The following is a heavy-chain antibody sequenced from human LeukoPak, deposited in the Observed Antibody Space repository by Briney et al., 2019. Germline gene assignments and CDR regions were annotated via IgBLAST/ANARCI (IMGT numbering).Heavy chain of an antibody. CDR3: ARAAHLQYCSSTSCYTIFDY. J-gene: IGHJ4*02. CDR1: GGSISSSSYY. V-gene: IGHV4-39*07. Sequence: PSETLSLTCTVSGGSISSSSYYWGWIRQPPGKGLEWIGSIYYSGSTYYNPSLKSRVTISADTSKNQFSLKLSSVTAADTAVYYCARAAHLQYCSSTSCYTIFDYWGQGTLVTVSS. CDR2: IYYSGST. D-gene: IGHD2-2*02.